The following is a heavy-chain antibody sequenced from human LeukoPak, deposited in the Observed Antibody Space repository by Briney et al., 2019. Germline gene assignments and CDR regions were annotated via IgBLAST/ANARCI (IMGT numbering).Heavy chain of an antibody. D-gene: IGHD3-16*01. CDR1: GGSFSGYY. CDR3: ARGWGTGDFYYYFGMDV. CDR2: INHSGST. J-gene: IGHJ6*02. Sequence: SETLSLTCAVYGGSFSGYYWSWIRQPPGKGLEWIGEINHSGSTNYNPSLKSRVTISVDTSKNQFSLNLSSVTAADTAVYYCARGWGTGDFYYYFGMDVWGQGTTVTVSS. V-gene: IGHV4-34*01.